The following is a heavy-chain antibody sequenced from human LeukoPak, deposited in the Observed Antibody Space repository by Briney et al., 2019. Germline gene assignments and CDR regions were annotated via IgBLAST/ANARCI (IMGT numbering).Heavy chain of an antibody. V-gene: IGHV6-1*01. Sequence: SQTLSLTCAISGDSVSRTSAGWSWIRQSPSRGLEWLGRTYYRSKWYNDDALSVRGRITINPDTSKNQFSLQLNSVTPEDTAVYYCARDRPTEQWLALDYWGQGTLVTVSS. CDR3: ARDRPTEQWLALDY. CDR2: TYYRSKWYN. CDR1: GDSVSRTSAG. D-gene: IGHD6-19*01. J-gene: IGHJ4*02.